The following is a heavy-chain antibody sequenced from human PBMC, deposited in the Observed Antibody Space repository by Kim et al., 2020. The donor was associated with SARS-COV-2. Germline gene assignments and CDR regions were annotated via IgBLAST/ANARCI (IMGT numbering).Heavy chain of an antibody. Sequence: SETLSLTCAVYGGSFSGYYWSWIRQPPGKGLEWIGEINHSGSTNYNPSLKSRVTISVDTSKNQFSLKLSSVTAADTAVYYCARDRSVGYCSSTSCYARPPYYYYYGMDVWGQGTTVTVSS. CDR2: INHSGST. J-gene: IGHJ6*02. V-gene: IGHV4-34*01. CDR3: ARDRSVGYCSSTSCYARPPYYYYYGMDV. CDR1: GGSFSGYY. D-gene: IGHD2-2*01.